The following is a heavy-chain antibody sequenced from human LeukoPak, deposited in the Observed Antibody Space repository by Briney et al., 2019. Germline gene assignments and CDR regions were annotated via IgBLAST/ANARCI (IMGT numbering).Heavy chain of an antibody. CDR3: ARASFQYSSSWSRVEYFDY. V-gene: IGHV4-4*02. D-gene: IGHD6-13*01. Sequence: SETLSLTCAVSGGSISSSNWWSWVRQPPGKGLEWIGQIYHSGSTNYNPSLKSRVAMSIDKSKNQFSLKLTSVTAADTAMYYCARASFQYSSSWSRVEYFDYWGQGTLVTVSS. J-gene: IGHJ4*02. CDR1: GGSISSSNW. CDR2: IYHSGST.